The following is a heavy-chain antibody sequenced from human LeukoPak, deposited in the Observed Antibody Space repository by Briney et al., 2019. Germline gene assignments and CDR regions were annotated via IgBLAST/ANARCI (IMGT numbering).Heavy chain of an antibody. CDR2: INPNGGAT. CDR1: GYTFTSYG. CDR3: ARGAAGSCFDY. V-gene: IGHV1-2*02. D-gene: IGHD6-13*01. J-gene: IGHJ4*02. Sequence: ASVKVSCKASGYTFTSYGISWVRQAPGQGLEWMGWINPNGGATNYAQKFQGRVTTTRDTSISTAYMELSRLTSDDTAVYYCARGAAGSCFDYWGQGTLVTVSS.